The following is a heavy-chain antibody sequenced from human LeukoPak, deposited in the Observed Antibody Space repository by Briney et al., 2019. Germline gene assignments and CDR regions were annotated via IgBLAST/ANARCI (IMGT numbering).Heavy chain of an antibody. CDR1: GFTFDDYT. Sequence: GGSLRLSCAASGFTFDDYTMHWVRQAPGKGLEWVSLISWDGGSTYYADSVKGRFTISRDNSKNSLYLQMNSLRAEDTAVYYCARALRIYYYFDYWGQGTLVTVSS. CDR2: ISWDGGST. V-gene: IGHV3-43*01. CDR3: ARALRIYYYFDY. D-gene: IGHD1-26*01. J-gene: IGHJ4*02.